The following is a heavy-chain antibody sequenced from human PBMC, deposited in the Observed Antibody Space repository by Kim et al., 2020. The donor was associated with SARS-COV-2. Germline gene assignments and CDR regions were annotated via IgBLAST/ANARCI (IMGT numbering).Heavy chain of an antibody. CDR1: GLTFSNHW. Sequence: GESLRLSCAASGLTFSNHWMSWVRQAPGRGLEWVASIKQDGSEKYYVDSVKGRFTISRDNARNSLVLQMNSLRAEDTAVYYCARDRTEYYDILTGYYYGMDVWGQGTTVTVS. V-gene: IGHV3-7*01. CDR2: IKQDGSEK. J-gene: IGHJ6*01. CDR3: ARDRTEYYDILTGYYYGMDV. D-gene: IGHD3-9*01.